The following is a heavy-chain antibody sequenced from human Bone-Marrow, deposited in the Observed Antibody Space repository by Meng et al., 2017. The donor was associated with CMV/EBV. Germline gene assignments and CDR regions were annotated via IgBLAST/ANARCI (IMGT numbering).Heavy chain of an antibody. V-gene: IGHV1-46*01. D-gene: IGHD5/OR15-5a*01. Sequence: ASVKVSCKASGYTFTSYYMHWVRQAPGQGLEWMGIINPSGGSTSYAQQFQGRVTMTRDTSTSTVYMELSSLRSADTAVYYCARSESTVTTLDSWGQGTLVTVSS. CDR1: GYTFTSYY. CDR3: ARSESTVTTLDS. J-gene: IGHJ4*02. CDR2: INPSGGST.